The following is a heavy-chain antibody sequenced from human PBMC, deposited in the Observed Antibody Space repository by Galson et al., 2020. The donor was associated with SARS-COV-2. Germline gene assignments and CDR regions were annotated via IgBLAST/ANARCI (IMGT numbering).Heavy chain of an antibody. J-gene: IGHJ4*02. CDR3: SREGWQGGY. V-gene: IGHV3-7*01. CDR2: IKGDGSET. Sequence: GESLKISCEVSGFTFNDFWMSLFRQAPGKGLEWVANIKGDGSETNYADFVKGRFSISRDNAANSLYLQMNSLRVEDSAVYYCSREGWQGGYWGQGTRVTVSS. D-gene: IGHD6-19*01. CDR1: GFTFNDFW.